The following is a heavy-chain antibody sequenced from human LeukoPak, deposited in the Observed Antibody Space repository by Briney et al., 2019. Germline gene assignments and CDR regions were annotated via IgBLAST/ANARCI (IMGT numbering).Heavy chain of an antibody. D-gene: IGHD2-21*02. V-gene: IGHV3-23*01. J-gene: IGHJ4*02. Sequence: GGSLRLSCAASGFTFSSYAMSWVRQAPGKGLEWASAISGSGGSTYYADSVKGRFTISRDNSKNTLYLQMNSLRAEDTAVYYCAKDLYIVVVTSGYWGQGTLVTVSS. CDR3: AKDLYIVVVTSGY. CDR1: GFTFSSYA. CDR2: ISGSGGST.